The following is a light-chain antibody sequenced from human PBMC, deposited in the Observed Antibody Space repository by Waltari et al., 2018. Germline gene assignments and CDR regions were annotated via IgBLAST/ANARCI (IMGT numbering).Light chain of an antibody. CDR3: QQSYSVPPYT. Sequence: DIQMTQSPSSLSASAGDRVTITCRASQSISNYLNWYQQKPGKAPKVLIYSASALQSGVPSRFSGSGSETDFTLTISSLQPEDFATYYCQQSYSVPPYTFGQGTKLEIK. CDR1: QSISNY. CDR2: SAS. J-gene: IGKJ2*01. V-gene: IGKV1-39*01.